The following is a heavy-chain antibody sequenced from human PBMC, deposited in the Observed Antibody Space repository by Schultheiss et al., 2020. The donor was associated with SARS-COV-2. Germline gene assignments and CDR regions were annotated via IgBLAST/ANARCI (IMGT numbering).Heavy chain of an antibody. D-gene: IGHD4-17*01. V-gene: IGHV3-21*01. CDR3: AREGPDYGDYFSFGMDV. CDR1: GFTFSSYS. CDR2: ISGRGSDT. J-gene: IGHJ6*02. Sequence: GGSLRLSCAASGFTFSSYSMNWVRQAPGKGLEWVSGISGRGSDTDYTDSVKGRFTISRDNAKNSLYLQMNSLRAEDTAVYYCAREGPDYGDYFSFGMDVWGQGTAVTVSS.